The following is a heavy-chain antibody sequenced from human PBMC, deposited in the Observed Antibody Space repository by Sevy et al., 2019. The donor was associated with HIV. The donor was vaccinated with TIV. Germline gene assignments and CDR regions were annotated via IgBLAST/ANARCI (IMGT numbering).Heavy chain of an antibody. Sequence: SETLSLTCTVSGVSISGGAYYWGWIRQPPGNGLEWIGSISYTGSTYYNPSLKSRVTISVDTSKNQFSLKLTSVTAADTAVHYCARRGDNNWFDPWGQGTLVTVSS. CDR2: ISYTGST. CDR1: GVSISGGAYY. V-gene: IGHV4-39*01. CDR3: ARRGDNNWFDP. J-gene: IGHJ5*02. D-gene: IGHD2-15*01.